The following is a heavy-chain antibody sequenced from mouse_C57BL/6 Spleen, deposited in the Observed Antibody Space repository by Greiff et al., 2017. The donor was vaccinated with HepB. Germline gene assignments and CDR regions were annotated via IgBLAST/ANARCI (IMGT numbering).Heavy chain of an antibody. CDR3: AKKGVRYGNYLSYWYFDV. V-gene: IGHV3-6*01. Sequence: EVKLEESGPGLVKPSQSLSLTCSVTGYSITSGYYWNWIRQFPGNKLEWMGYISYDGSNNYNPSLKNRISITRDTSKNQFFLKLNSVTTEDTATYYCAKKGVRYGNYLSYWYFDVWGTGTTVTVSS. CDR1: GYSITSGYY. D-gene: IGHD2-1*01. J-gene: IGHJ1*03. CDR2: ISYDGSN.